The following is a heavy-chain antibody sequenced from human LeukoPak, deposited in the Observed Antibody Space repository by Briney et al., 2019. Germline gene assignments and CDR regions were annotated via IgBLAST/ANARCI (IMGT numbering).Heavy chain of an antibody. J-gene: IGHJ4*02. CDR1: GFTFNNYA. D-gene: IGHD3-10*01. V-gene: IGHV3-23*01. CDR2: ISGSGGST. CDR3: AKDRMYGSGSYYPNPIDY. Sequence: GGSLRLSCAASGFTFNNYAMSWVRQAPGKGLEWVSAISGSGGSTYYADSVKGRFTISRDNSKNTLYLQMNSLRAEDTAVYYCAKDRMYGSGSYYPNPIDYWGQGTLVTVSS.